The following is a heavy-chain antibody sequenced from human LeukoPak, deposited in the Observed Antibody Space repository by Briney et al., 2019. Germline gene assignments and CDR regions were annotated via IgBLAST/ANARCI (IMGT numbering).Heavy chain of an antibody. V-gene: IGHV3-7*01. Sequence: PGGSLRLSCAASGFTFSSYWMSWVRQAPGKGLEWVANIKQDGSEKYYVDSVKGRFTISRDNAKNSLYLQMNSLRAEDTAVYYCARDDVDTAMARNYWGQGTLVTVSS. CDR2: IKQDGSEK. D-gene: IGHD5-18*01. J-gene: IGHJ4*02. CDR1: GFTFSSYW. CDR3: ARDDVDTAMARNY.